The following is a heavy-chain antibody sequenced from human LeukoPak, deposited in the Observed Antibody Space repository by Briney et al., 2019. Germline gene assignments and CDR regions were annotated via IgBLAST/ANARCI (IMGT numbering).Heavy chain of an antibody. V-gene: IGHV4-59*01. CDR3: ARVLSGYSYGVFDY. CDR1: GGSISNYY. CDR2: IYSTGST. J-gene: IGHJ4*02. Sequence: SETLPLTCTVSGGSISNYYRSWIRQPPGKGLEWIGYIYSTGSTNYNPSLKSRVTISVDTSKNQFSLKLSSVTAADTAVYYCARVLSGYSYGVFDYWGQGTLVTVSS. D-gene: IGHD5-18*01.